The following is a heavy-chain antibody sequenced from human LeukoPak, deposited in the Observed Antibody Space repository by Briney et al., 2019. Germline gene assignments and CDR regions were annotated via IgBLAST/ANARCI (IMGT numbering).Heavy chain of an antibody. CDR1: GFTSSSYE. Sequence: GGSLRLSCAASGFTSSSYEMNWVRQAPGEGLEWVSYISSSGSTIYYADSVRGRFTISRDNAKISLYLQMNSLRAEDTAVYYCARDRSGYDRQYGYWGQGTLVTVSS. CDR2: ISSSGSTI. CDR3: ARDRSGYDRQYGY. J-gene: IGHJ4*02. V-gene: IGHV3-48*03. D-gene: IGHD5-12*01.